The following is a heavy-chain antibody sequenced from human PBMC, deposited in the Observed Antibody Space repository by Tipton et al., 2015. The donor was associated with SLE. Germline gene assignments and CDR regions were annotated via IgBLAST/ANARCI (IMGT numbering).Heavy chain of an antibody. CDR1: GFTYSGYA. Sequence: SLRLSCAASGFTYSGYAMQWVRQAPGKGLEWVAFIRADGSNKDYADSVKGRFTISRDNSKNTLYLQMNRLRVEDTAVYYCAGGTGAYFDHWGQGTLVTVSS. V-gene: IGHV3-30*02. CDR3: AGGTGAYFDH. J-gene: IGHJ4*02. CDR2: IRADGSNK. D-gene: IGHD3-16*01.